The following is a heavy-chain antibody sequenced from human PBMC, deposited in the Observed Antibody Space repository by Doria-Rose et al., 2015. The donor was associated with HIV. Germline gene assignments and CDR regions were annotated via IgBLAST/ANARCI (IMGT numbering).Heavy chain of an antibody. V-gene: IGHV4-59*01. CDR1: GGSISHYY. J-gene: IGHJ4*02. CDR3: ARVLSGTYDY. CDR2: ICYTGSI. Sequence: QVQPQESGPGLVKPSETLSLTCSVSGGSISHYYWSWIRQPPGKGLKYIGDICYTGSINYSPSLKSRVSISIDTSKNKFSLRLSSVTAADTAVYYCARVLSGTYDYWGQGTLVTVSS. D-gene: IGHD1-26*01.